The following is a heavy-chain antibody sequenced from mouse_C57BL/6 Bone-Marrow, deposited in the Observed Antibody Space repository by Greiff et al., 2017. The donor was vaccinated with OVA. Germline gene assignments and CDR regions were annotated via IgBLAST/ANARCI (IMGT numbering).Heavy chain of an antibody. CDR3: ARDYYGSSYWYFDV. CDR2: INYDGSST. Sequence: EVKLMESEGGLVQPGSSMKLSCTASGFTFSDYYMAWVRQVPEKGLEWVANINYDGSSTYYLDSLKSRFIISRDNAKNILYLQMSSLKSEDTATYYGARDYYGSSYWYFDVWGTGTTVTVSS. CDR1: GFTFSDYY. J-gene: IGHJ1*03. D-gene: IGHD1-1*01. V-gene: IGHV5-16*01.